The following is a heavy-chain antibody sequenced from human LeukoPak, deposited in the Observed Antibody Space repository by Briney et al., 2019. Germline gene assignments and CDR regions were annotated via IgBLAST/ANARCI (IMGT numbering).Heavy chain of an antibody. Sequence: SETLSLTCTVSGGFISSYYWSWIRQSPGKGLEWIGYIYYSGTTNYNPSLKSRVTILVDMSKNQFSLKLNSVTAADTAVYYCAREGYCSSTSCFRSFGMDVWGQGTTVTVSS. CDR3: AREGYCSSTSCFRSFGMDV. CDR2: IYYSGTT. J-gene: IGHJ6*02. D-gene: IGHD2-2*01. V-gene: IGHV4-59*01. CDR1: GGFISSYY.